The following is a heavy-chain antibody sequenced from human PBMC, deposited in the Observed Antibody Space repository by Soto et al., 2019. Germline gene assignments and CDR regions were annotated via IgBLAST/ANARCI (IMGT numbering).Heavy chain of an antibody. J-gene: IGHJ6*01. CDR3: ARGGWGTYYDFWSGYYPPHATHYYGMDV. CDR2: INSDGSST. V-gene: IGHV3-74*01. CDR1: GFTFSSYW. Sequence: GGSLRLSCAASGFTFSSYWMHWVRQAPGKGLVWVSRINSDGSSTSYADSVKGRFTISRDNAKNTLYLQMNSLRAEEPAVYYCARGGWGTYYDFWSGYYPPHATHYYGMDVWGQGTTVTVSS. D-gene: IGHD3-3*01.